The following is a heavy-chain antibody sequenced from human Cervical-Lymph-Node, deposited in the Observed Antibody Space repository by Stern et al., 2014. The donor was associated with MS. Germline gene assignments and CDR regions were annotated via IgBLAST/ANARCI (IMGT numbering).Heavy chain of an antibody. CDR2: ISHDGSNT. Sequence: QVQLVESGGGVAQPGRSLRLSCAASGFSFSAYGIHWVRQAPGKGLEWVAAISHDGSNTFYAQSVTGRFTISRDNSNNTLYLQMNSLGGEDTAVYYCAKDGAFAEAHSALDIWGLGTMVTVSS. CDR3: AKDGAFAEAHSALDI. J-gene: IGHJ3*02. D-gene: IGHD3-16*01. CDR1: GFSFSAYG. V-gene: IGHV3-30*18.